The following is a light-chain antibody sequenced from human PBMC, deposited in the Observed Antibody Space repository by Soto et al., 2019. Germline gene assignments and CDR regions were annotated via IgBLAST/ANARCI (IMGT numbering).Light chain of an antibody. CDR3: CSYVGTPL. J-gene: IGLJ2*01. CDR2: DVN. V-gene: IGLV2-11*01. CDR1: SGDVDPYNY. Sequence: QSALTQPPSVSGSPGQSFTISCTGTSGDVDPYNYVSWYQQHPGRAPKLVIYDVNMRPSEVPDRFSGSKSGDTSSLTISRLQAEDEADYYCCSYVGTPLVGGGTKLTV.